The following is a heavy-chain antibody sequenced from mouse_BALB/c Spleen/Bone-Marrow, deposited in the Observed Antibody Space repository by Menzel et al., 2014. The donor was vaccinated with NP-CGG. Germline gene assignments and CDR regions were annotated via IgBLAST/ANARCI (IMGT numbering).Heavy chain of an antibody. J-gene: IGHJ1*01. Sequence: VQLQQSGAELVKPGASVKLSCTAPGFNIXDTYMHWVKQRPEQGLEWIGRIDPANGNTKYDPKFQGKATITADTSSNTAYLQLSSLTSEDTAVYYCASYRYAWYFDVWGAGTTVTVSS. V-gene: IGHV14-3*02. CDR3: ASYRYAWYFDV. D-gene: IGHD2-14*01. CDR2: IDPANGNT. CDR1: GFNIXDTY.